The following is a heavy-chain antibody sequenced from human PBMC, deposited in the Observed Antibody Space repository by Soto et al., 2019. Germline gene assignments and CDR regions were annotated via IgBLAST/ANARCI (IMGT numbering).Heavy chain of an antibody. V-gene: IGHV3-64D*06. Sequence: PGGSLRLSCSASGFTFSSYAMHWVRQAPGKGLEYVSGVRGNGDPPFYADSVKGRFTISRDNSKNTLYLQMSGLSADDTAVYYCVKSRDGNNFDFFDWGQGALVTVSS. CDR3: VKSRDGNNFDFFD. J-gene: IGHJ4*02. D-gene: IGHD1-20*01. CDR2: VRGNGDPP. CDR1: GFTFSSYA.